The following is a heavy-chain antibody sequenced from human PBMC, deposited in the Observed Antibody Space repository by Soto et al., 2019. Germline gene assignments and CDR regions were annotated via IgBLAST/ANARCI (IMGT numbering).Heavy chain of an antibody. Sequence: QVQLVQSGAEVKKPGASVKVSCKASGYTFTSYGISWVRQAPGQGLEWMGWISAYNGNTNYAQKLQGRVPMTTDTSTSTAYMELRSLRSDDTAVYYCAIDLISGSGWYGGFDYWGQGTLVTVSS. J-gene: IGHJ4*02. V-gene: IGHV1-18*01. CDR1: GYTFTSYG. CDR3: AIDLISGSGWYGGFDY. CDR2: ISAYNGNT. D-gene: IGHD6-19*01.